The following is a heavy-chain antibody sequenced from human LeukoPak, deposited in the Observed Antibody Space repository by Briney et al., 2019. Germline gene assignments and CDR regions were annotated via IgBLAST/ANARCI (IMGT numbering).Heavy chain of an antibody. CDR3: AKPYMVRGVIQRFDP. CDR2: ISGSGGST. V-gene: IGHV3-23*01. D-gene: IGHD3-10*01. J-gene: IGHJ5*02. CDR1: GFTFSSYA. Sequence: GGSLRLSCAASGFTFSSYAISWVRQAPGKGLEWVSAISGSGGSTYYADSVKGRFTISRDNSKNTLYLQMNSLRAEDTAVYYCAKPYMVRGVIQRFDPWGQGTLVTVSS.